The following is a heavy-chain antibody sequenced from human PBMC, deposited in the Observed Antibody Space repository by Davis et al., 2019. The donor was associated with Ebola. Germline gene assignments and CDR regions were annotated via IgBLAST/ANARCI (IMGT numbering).Heavy chain of an antibody. CDR2: ISGSGGST. J-gene: IGHJ3*02. V-gene: IGHV3-23*01. CDR1: GFTFSSYA. Sequence: GESLKISCAASGFTFSSYAMSWVRQAPGKGLEWVSAISGSGGSTYYADSVKGRFTISRDNSKNTLYLQMNSLRAEDTAVYYCAKEGLTGTQLAHAFDIWGQGTMVTVSS. D-gene: IGHD1-7*01. CDR3: AKEGLTGTQLAHAFDI.